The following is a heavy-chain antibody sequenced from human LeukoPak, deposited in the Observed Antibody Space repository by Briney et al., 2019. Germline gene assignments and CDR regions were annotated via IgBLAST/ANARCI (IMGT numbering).Heavy chain of an antibody. CDR1: GFTFSSYA. V-gene: IGHV3-9*01. Sequence: GGSLRLSCAASGFTFSSYAMSWVRQAPGKGLEWVSGISWNSGSIGYADSVKGRFTISRDNAKNSLYLQMNSLRAEDTALYYCAKGRYYDILTSDFDYWGQGTLVTVSS. J-gene: IGHJ4*02. CDR3: AKGRYYDILTSDFDY. CDR2: ISWNSGSI. D-gene: IGHD3-9*01.